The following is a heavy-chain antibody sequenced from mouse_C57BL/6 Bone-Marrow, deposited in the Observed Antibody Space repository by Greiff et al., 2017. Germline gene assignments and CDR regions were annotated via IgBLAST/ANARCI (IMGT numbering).Heavy chain of an antibody. D-gene: IGHD1-1*01. Sequence: EVQRVESGGDLVKPGGSLKLSCAASGFTFSSYGMSWVRQTPDKRLEWVATISSGGSYTNYPDSVKGRFTISRDNAKNTLYLQMSSLKSEDSAVXYCARRGVVALVYWGQGTTLTVSS. CDR3: ARRGVVALVY. J-gene: IGHJ2*01. V-gene: IGHV5-6*01. CDR1: GFTFSSYG. CDR2: ISSGGSYT.